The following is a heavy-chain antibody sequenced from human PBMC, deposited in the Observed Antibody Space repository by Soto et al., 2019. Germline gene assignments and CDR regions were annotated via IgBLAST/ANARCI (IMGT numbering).Heavy chain of an antibody. CDR3: ARDYDSSGSLFDY. J-gene: IGHJ4*02. V-gene: IGHV1-2*04. Sequence: ASVKVSCKASGYTFTGYYMHWVRQAPGQGLEWMGWINPNSGGTNYAQKFQGWVTMTRDTSISTAYMELSRLRSDDTAVYYCARDYDSSGSLFDYWGQGTLVTVSS. CDR1: GYTFTGYY. D-gene: IGHD3-22*01. CDR2: INPNSGGT.